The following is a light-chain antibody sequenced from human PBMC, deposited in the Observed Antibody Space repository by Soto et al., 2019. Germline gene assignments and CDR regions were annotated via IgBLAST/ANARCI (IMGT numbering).Light chain of an antibody. Sequence: EIVLTQSPATVSLSPGERATLSCRASQSVSRYLAWYQQKPGQAPRLLMYAVSNRASDIPARFSGSGSGTDFTLTISSLEPEDFAVYYCQHRSNFGPGTKVDIK. V-gene: IGKV3-11*01. CDR2: AVS. CDR1: QSVSRY. J-gene: IGKJ3*01. CDR3: QHRSN.